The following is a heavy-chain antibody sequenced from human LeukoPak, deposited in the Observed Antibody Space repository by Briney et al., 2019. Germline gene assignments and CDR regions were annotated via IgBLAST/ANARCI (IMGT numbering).Heavy chain of an antibody. CDR2: INPNSGGT. CDR1: GYTFTGYY. D-gene: IGHD3-22*01. Sequence: GASVKVSCKASGYTFTGYYMHWVRPAPGQGLEWMGWINPNSGGTNYAQKFQGRVTMTRDTSISTAYMELSRLRSHETAVYYCARGGYYDSSGYYDWFDPWGQGTLVTVSS. CDR3: ARGGYYDSSGYYDWFDP. J-gene: IGHJ5*02. V-gene: IGHV1-2*02.